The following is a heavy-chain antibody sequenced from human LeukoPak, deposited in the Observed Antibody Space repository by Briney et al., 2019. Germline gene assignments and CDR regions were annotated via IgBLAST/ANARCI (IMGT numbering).Heavy chain of an antibody. J-gene: IGHJ6*04. CDR2: VSSSGSTI. V-gene: IGHV3-48*03. D-gene: IGHD6-19*01. CDR1: GFTFRSFE. Sequence: GGSLRLSCAASGFTFRSFEINWVRQAPGKGLEWVSYVSSSGSTIYYADSLKGRFTVSRDNAKNSLYLQMNSLRAEDTAVHYCARVAAGYYGVDVWGKGTTVSVSS. CDR3: ARVAAGYYGVDV.